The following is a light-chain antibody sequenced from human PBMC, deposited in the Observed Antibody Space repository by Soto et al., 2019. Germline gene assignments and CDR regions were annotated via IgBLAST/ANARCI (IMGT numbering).Light chain of an antibody. V-gene: IGKV1-39*01. CDR2: AAS. Sequence: DIQMTQSPSSLSASVGDRVTITCRASQSISSYLNWYQQKPGKARKLLIYAASSLQSGVPSRFSGSGSGADFTLTISSLQPEDFATYYCQQSYSTPPYTFGQGTKVDIK. CDR3: QQSYSTPPYT. J-gene: IGKJ2*01. CDR1: QSISSY.